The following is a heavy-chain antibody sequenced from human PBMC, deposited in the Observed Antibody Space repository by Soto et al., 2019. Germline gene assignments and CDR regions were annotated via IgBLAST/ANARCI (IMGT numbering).Heavy chain of an antibody. Sequence: EVQLVESGGDLVQPGGSLRLSCVASAFSSSTSWVSWFRQAPGKGPEWVAIIRQDGSEKYYVESVKGRFTISRDSAKDSLTLQMNSLRVEDTAVYYCARGRGGLFDIWGPGTQVTVSS. CDR3: ARGRGGLFDI. CDR2: IRQDGSEK. J-gene: IGHJ4*02. D-gene: IGHD3-9*01. V-gene: IGHV3-7*01. CDR1: AFSSSTSW.